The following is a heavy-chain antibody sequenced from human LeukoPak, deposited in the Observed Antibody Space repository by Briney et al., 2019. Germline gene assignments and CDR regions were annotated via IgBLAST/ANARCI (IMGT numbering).Heavy chain of an antibody. CDR3: ATDGGHCLDY. CDR2: IWYDGSYK. V-gene: IGHV3-33*01. CDR1: GFNFSASG. J-gene: IGHJ4*02. Sequence: PGRSLRLSCAASGFNFSASGMHWVRQSLGKGLEWVALIWYDGSYKLSADSVKGRFSISRDNSKNTVYLEMNSLRPEDTAVYYCATDGGHCLDYWGQGTLVTVSS. D-gene: IGHD2-21*01.